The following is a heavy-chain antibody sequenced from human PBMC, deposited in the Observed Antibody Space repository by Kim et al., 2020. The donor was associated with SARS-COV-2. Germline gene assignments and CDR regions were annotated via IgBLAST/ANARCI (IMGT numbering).Heavy chain of an antibody. J-gene: IGHJ4*02. CDR2: INSDETGT. D-gene: IGHD2-15*01. CDR1: GFTFSNYG. CDR3: ASGKQGYCSGGSCYPGY. Sequence: GGSLRLSCAASGFTFSNYGMHWVRQAPGKGLVWVSRINSDETGTSYADSVKGRFTISRDNAKNTLYLQMNSLRAEDTAIYYCASGKQGYCSGGSCYPGYCGQRSLVTVSS. V-gene: IGHV3-74*01.